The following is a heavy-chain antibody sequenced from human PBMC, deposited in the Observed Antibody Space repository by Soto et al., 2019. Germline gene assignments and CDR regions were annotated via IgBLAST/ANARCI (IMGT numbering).Heavy chain of an antibody. J-gene: IGHJ5*02. D-gene: IGHD2-15*01. V-gene: IGHV1-8*01. Sequence: ASVKVSCKASGYTFTSYDINWVRQATGQGLEWMGWMNPNSGNTGYAQKFQGRVTMTRNTSISTAYMELSSLRSEDTAVYYCARGDIVVVVADSYNWFDPWGQGTLVTVSS. CDR2: MNPNSGNT. CDR3: ARGDIVVVVADSYNWFDP. CDR1: GYTFTSYD.